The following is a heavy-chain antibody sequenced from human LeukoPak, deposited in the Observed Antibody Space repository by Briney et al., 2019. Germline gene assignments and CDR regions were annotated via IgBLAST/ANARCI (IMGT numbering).Heavy chain of an antibody. V-gene: IGHV3-21*01. Sequence: GGSLRLSCAASGFTLGGYTMNWVRQAPGKGLEWVSSISSGSDYIYYADSVKGRFTISRDNAKNSLYLQMNSLRAEDTAVYYCAREDSYYYGSGSYPFDYWGQGTLVTVSS. J-gene: IGHJ4*02. D-gene: IGHD3-10*01. CDR3: AREDSYYYGSGSYPFDY. CDR1: GFTLGGYT. CDR2: ISSGSDYI.